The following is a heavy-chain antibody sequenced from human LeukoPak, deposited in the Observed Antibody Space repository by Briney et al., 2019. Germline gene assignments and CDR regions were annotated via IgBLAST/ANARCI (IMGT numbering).Heavy chain of an antibody. CDR3: AKVSWRWLQLGVSDY. D-gene: IGHD5-24*01. Sequence: PGGSLRLSCAASGFTFSSYAMSWVRQAPGKGLEWVSAISGSGGSTYYADSVKGRFTISRDNSKNTLYLQMNSLRAEDTAVYYCAKVSWRWLQLGVSDYWGQGTLVTVSS. CDR1: GFTFSSYA. J-gene: IGHJ4*02. CDR2: ISGSGGST. V-gene: IGHV3-23*01.